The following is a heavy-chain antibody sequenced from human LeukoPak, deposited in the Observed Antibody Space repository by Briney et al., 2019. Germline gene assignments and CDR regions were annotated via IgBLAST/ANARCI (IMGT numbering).Heavy chain of an antibody. CDR3: ARGLMIRGDRWFDP. Sequence: GDSLKISCKSSGYSFSNYWIGWVRQMPGKGLEFMCIIYPGDSDSRYSPSFQGQVTISTSKSFSTAYLQWSSLKASDTAMYYCARGLMIRGDRWFDPWGQGTLVTVSS. J-gene: IGHJ5*02. D-gene: IGHD3-10*01. CDR2: IYPGDSDS. CDR1: GYSFSNYW. V-gene: IGHV5-51*01.